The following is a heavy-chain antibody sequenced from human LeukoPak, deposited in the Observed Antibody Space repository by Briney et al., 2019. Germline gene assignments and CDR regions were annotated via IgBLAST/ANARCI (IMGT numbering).Heavy chain of an antibody. CDR1: GGSISSYY. Sequence: SETLSLTCTVSGGSISSYYWSWIPQPAGKGLEWIGRIYTSWSTNYNPSLKSRVTMSVDTSKNQFSLKLSSVTAADTAVYYCARERYCSSTSCYTSWFDPWGQGTLVTVSS. D-gene: IGHD2-2*02. CDR3: ARERYCSSTSCYTSWFDP. J-gene: IGHJ5*02. V-gene: IGHV4-4*07. CDR2: IYTSWST.